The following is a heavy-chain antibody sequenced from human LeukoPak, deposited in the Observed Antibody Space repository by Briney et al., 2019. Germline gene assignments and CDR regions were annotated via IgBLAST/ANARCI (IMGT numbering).Heavy chain of an antibody. D-gene: IGHD2-2*01. CDR2: TNTGDGST. V-gene: IGHV1-3*04. Sequence: GASVKVSCKASGYTFAKYAIHLVRQAPGQRLEWVGWTNTGDGSTRYSQKFHGGVTITRDTSASTAYMELSSLRSEDTAVYYCARSILVVPVASHLNYGVDVWGQGTTVTVSS. CDR3: ARSILVVPVASHLNYGVDV. J-gene: IGHJ6*02. CDR1: GYTFAKYA.